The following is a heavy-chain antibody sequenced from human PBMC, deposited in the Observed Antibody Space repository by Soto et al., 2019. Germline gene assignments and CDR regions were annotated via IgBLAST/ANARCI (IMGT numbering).Heavy chain of an antibody. CDR2: MNPNSGNT. D-gene: IGHD6-13*01. J-gene: IGHJ5*02. V-gene: IGHV1-8*01. CDR3: VRDVAAVGTDWFDP. CDR1: GYSFTAYD. Sequence: GASVKVSCKASGYSFTAYDINWGRQAPGQGLEWMGWMNPNSGNTVYSQRFQGRITMTRDTSITTAYMELSGLRSDDTAVYYCVRDVAAVGTDWFDPWGQGTLVTVS.